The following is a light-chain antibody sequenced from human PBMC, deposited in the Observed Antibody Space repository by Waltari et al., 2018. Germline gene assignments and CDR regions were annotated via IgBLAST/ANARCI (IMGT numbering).Light chain of an antibody. CDR3: QQYNSYSPKYT. CDR2: KAS. Sequence: DIQMTQSPSTLSASVGDRVTITCRASQSISSWLAWYQQKPRKAPKLLIYKASSLESGVPSRFSGSGSGTEFTLTISSLQPDDFATYYCQQYNSYSPKYTFGQGTKLEIK. V-gene: IGKV1-5*03. J-gene: IGKJ2*01. CDR1: QSISSW.